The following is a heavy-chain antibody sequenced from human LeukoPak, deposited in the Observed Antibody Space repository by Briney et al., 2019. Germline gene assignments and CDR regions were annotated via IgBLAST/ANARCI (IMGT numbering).Heavy chain of an antibody. CDR3: AKGFSYSSGWYFYFDY. CDR2: ISGSGGST. V-gene: IGHV3-23*01. Sequence: GGSLRLSCAASGFTFSNYAMSWVRQAPGKGLEWVSAISGSGGSTYDADSVKGRFTISRDNSKSTLYLQMNSLRAEDTAIYYCAKGFSYSSGWYFYFDYWGQGTLVTVSS. CDR1: GFTFSNYA. D-gene: IGHD6-19*01. J-gene: IGHJ4*02.